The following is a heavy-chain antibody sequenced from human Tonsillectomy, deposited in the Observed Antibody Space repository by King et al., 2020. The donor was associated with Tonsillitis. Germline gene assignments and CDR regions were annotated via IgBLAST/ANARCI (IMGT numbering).Heavy chain of an antibody. D-gene: IGHD3-22*01. Sequence: VQLQESGPGLVKPSETLSLTCTVSGGPISSYYWSWIRQPPGKGLEWIGYIYYSGSTNYNHSLKSRVTISVDTSKNQFSLKLSTVTAADTAVYYCARNGYYYDSSGDYLSAFDIWGQGTMVTVSS. CDR2: IYYSGST. J-gene: IGHJ3*02. CDR3: ARNGYYYDSSGDYLSAFDI. V-gene: IGHV4-59*01. CDR1: GGPISSYY.